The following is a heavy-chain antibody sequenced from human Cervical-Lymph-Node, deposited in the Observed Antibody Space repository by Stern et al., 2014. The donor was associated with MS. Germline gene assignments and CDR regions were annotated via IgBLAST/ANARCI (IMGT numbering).Heavy chain of an antibody. Sequence: MQLVESGGGVVQPGRSLRLSCAASGFTFSNYGMHWVRQAPGKGLEWLAVIWDDGNKKFYADSVKGRFTISRDNSKNTLYLQMDSLRAEDTAVYYCARGNWNYEGMGYWGQGTLVTVSS. D-gene: IGHD1-7*01. V-gene: IGHV3-33*01. CDR1: GFTFSNYG. J-gene: IGHJ4*02. CDR2: IWDDGNKK. CDR3: ARGNWNYEGMGY.